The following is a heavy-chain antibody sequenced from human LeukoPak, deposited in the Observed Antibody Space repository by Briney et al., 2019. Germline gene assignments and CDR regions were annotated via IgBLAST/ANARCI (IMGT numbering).Heavy chain of an antibody. V-gene: IGHV3-23*01. CDR3: ARFHQTGTILGAFDI. D-gene: IGHD1-7*01. J-gene: IGHJ3*02. CDR2: ISGSGGST. CDR1: GFTFSSYG. Sequence: PGGSLRLSCAASGFTFSSYGMSWVRQAPGKGLEWVSAISGSGGSTYYADSVKGRFTISRDNAKNSLYLQMNSLRAEDTALYYCARFHQTGTILGAFDIWGQGTMVTVSS.